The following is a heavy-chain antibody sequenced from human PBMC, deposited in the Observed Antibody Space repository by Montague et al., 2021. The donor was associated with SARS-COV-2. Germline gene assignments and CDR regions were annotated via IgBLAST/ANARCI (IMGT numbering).Heavy chain of an antibody. CDR1: GFTFSSYS. CDR2: ISSSSSYI. CDR3: ARGLALHYDFWSGYYRPEYFQH. J-gene: IGHJ1*01. D-gene: IGHD3-3*01. V-gene: IGHV3-21*01. Sequence: SLRLSCAASGFTFSSYSMNWVRQAPGKGLGWVSSISSSSSYIYXXXSXXXRFXISRDNAKNSLYLQMNSLRAEDTAVSYCARGLALHYDFWSGYYRPEYFQHWGQGTLVTVSS.